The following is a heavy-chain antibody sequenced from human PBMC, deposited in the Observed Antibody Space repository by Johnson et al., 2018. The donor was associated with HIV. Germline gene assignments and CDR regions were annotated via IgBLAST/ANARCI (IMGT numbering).Heavy chain of an antibody. CDR1: GFTFSSYA. J-gene: IGHJ3*02. CDR3: AKDMGESEKEEWASDYYDFGRDIPGQDPRDVVGSLDI. Sequence: QVQLVESGGGVVQPGRSLRLSCAASGFTFSSYAMHWVRQAPGKGLEWVAVIYYDGSNKYYAASVKGRFTLSRDTSTNSLYMQMDSVREENTALYYCAKDMGESEKEEWASDYYDFGRDIPGQDPRDVVGSLDIWGQGTMVTVSS. D-gene: IGHD3-3*01. CDR2: IYYDGSNK. V-gene: IGHV3-30-3*01.